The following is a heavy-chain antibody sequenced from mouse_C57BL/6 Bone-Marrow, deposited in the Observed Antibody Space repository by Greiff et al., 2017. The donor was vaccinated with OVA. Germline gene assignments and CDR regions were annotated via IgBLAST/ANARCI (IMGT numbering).Heavy chain of an antibody. Sequence: QVQLQQSGAELVRPGASVTLSCKASGFTFPDYEMHWVKQTPVHGLEWIGAIDPETGGNASNQKLTGKAILPADKSSSTDNVELRSLTSEDSAVYDCTSLLPRVWGTGTTVTVSS. CDR1: GFTFPDYE. V-gene: IGHV1-15*01. CDR2: IDPETGGN. CDR3: TSLLPRV. J-gene: IGHJ1*03. D-gene: IGHD1-1*01.